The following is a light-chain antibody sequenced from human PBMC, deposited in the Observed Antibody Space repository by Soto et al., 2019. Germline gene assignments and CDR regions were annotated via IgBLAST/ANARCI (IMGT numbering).Light chain of an antibody. CDR3: QQLNNFGFT. Sequence: DIQLTQSPSSLSASVGDRVTITCRASQGVSTCLAWYQQKPGKAPKLLIYAASTLQSGVPSRFSGSGFGTEFTLTISSLQPEDFATYYCQQLNNFGFTFGGGTKVDIK. CDR2: AAS. V-gene: IGKV1-9*01. CDR1: QGVSTC. J-gene: IGKJ4*01.